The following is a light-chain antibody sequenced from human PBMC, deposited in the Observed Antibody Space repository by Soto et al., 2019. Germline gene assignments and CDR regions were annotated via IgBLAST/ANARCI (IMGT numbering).Light chain of an antibody. V-gene: IGLV1-40*01. Sequence: QSVLTQPPSVSGAPGQRVTISCTGSSSNIGAGYDVHWYQQLPGTAPKLLIYGNSNRPSGVPDRFSGSKSGTPASLAITGLRAEEGADYSRQSNDSRLSVSVVFGGGTNGTVL. CDR3: QSNDSRLSVSVV. J-gene: IGLJ2*01. CDR1: SSNIGAGYD. CDR2: GNS.